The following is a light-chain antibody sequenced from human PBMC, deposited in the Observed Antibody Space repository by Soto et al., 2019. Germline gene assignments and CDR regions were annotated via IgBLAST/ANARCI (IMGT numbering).Light chain of an antibody. Sequence: EIVLTQSPGTLSLSPGERATLSCRASQSVSSSYLAWYRQKPGQAPRLLIYDVSPGATGIPDRFSGSGSGTDFTLTISRLEPEVFALDYCQQYGSSPPRYTFGQGTKLDIK. V-gene: IGKV3-20*01. CDR3: QQYGSSPPRYT. J-gene: IGKJ2*01. CDR2: DVS. CDR1: QSVSSSY.